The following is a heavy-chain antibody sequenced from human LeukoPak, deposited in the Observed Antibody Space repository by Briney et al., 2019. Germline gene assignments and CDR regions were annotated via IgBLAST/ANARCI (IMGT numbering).Heavy chain of an antibody. D-gene: IGHD3-9*01. CDR2: ITSSSSTI. Sequence: GGSLRLSCAASGFTFSSYNMNWVRQAPGKGLEWVSYITSSSSTIYYADSVKGRFTISRDNAKNSLYLQMNSLRAEDTAVYYCARADRYYDVFTGKMGDYWGQGTLVTVSP. CDR3: ARADRYYDVFTGKMGDY. V-gene: IGHV3-48*01. J-gene: IGHJ4*02. CDR1: GFTFSSYN.